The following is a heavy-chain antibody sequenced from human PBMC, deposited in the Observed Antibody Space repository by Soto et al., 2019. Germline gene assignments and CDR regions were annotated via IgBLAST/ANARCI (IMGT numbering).Heavy chain of an antibody. CDR3: ARAGYSYGYISPFDY. CDR1: GSSLSSSSCY. CDR2: MYYSGST. Sequence: TSDTLSLTCTVSGSSLSSSSCYWGWIRRPPGKGLEWIGNMYYSGSTYYNPSLRSRVTISVDTSKNQFSLKLRSVTAAETAVYYCARAGYSYGYISPFDYWDQESLFTVSS. D-gene: IGHD5-18*01. V-gene: IGHV4-39*07. J-gene: IGHJ4*02.